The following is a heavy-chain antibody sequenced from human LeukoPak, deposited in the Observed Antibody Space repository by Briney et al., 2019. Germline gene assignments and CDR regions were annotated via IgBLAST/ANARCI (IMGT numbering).Heavy chain of an antibody. V-gene: IGHV3-23*01. CDR2: ISGSGGST. CDR3: AKDPHYYGSGSFDY. Sequence: GGSLRLSCATSGFTFSSYAMSWVRQAPGKGLEWVSAISGSGGSTYYADSVKGRFTISRDNSKNTLYLQMNSLRAEDTAVYYCAKDPHYYGSGSFDYWGQGTLVTVSS. D-gene: IGHD3-10*01. J-gene: IGHJ4*02. CDR1: GFTFSSYA.